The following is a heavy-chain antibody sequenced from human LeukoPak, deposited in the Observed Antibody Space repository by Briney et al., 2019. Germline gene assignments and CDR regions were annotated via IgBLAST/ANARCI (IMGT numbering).Heavy chain of an antibody. D-gene: IGHD6-19*01. CDR1: GFTFSSYA. CDR2: ISGSGGST. Sequence: PGGSLRLSCAASGFTFSSYAMSWVRQAAGKGLEWVSAISGSGGSTYYADSVKGLFTISRDNTKNTLYLQMNSLRAEDTAVYYCAKDLRLDSSGWYGWFDPWGQGTLVTVSS. V-gene: IGHV3-23*01. J-gene: IGHJ5*02. CDR3: AKDLRLDSSGWYGWFDP.